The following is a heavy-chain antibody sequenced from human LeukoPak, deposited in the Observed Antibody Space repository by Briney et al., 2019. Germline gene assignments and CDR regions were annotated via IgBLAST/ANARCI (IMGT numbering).Heavy chain of an antibody. CDR3: AHYDFSSGAAWFDP. V-gene: IGHV4-38-2*02. D-gene: IGHD6-19*01. CDR1: SYSLSSGYY. J-gene: IGHJ5*02. Sequence: SETLSLTCTVSSYSLSSGYYWGWIRQPPGKGLEWIGTIYHSGSTYYNPSLESRVTISVDTSKNQFSLKLSSVTAADTAVYYCAHYDFSSGAAWFDPWGQGTLVTVSS. CDR2: IYHSGST.